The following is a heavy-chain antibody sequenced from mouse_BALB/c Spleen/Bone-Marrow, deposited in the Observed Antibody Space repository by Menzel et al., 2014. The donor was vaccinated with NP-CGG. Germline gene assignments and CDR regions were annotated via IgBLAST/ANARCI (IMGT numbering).Heavy chain of an antibody. CDR1: GFTFSDYY. CDR3: ARQDYSYYYAIDY. V-gene: IGHV5-12*02. Sequence: EVKLVESGGGLVQPGGSLKLSCATSGFTFSDYYMYWVRQTPEKRLEWVAYISNGGGSTYYPDAVKGRFTISRDNAKNTLYLQMSRLKSEDTAMYYCARQDYSYYYAIDYWGQGTSVTVSS. CDR2: ISNGGGST. D-gene: IGHD2-13*01. J-gene: IGHJ4*01.